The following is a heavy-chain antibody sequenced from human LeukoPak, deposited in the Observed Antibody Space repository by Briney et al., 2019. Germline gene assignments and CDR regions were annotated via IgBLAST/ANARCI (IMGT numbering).Heavy chain of an antibody. D-gene: IGHD2-21*01. CDR3: ARIPVRAFVESNWFDP. CDR1: GYTFTGYY. J-gene: IGHJ5*02. V-gene: IGHV1-2*02. Sequence: ASVKVSCKASGYTFTGYYMHWVRQAPGQGLEWMGWINPNSGGTNYVQKFQGRVTMTRDTSISTAYMELSRLRSDDTAVYYCARIPVRAFVESNWFDPWGQGTLVTVSS. CDR2: INPNSGGT.